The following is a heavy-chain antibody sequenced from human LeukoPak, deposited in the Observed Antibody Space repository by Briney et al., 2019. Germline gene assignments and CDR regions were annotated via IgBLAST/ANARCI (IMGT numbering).Heavy chain of an antibody. V-gene: IGHV3-74*01. CDR3: ARATYGGNVDY. CDR2: ISDEGSHT. CDR1: GFTFSSYW. D-gene: IGHD4-23*01. Sequence: PGGSLRLSCAASGFTFSSYWMHWVRQAPGKGLVWVSRISDEGSHTFYADSVKGRFTISRDNAKNSLYLQMNSLRAEDTAVYYCARATYGGNVDYWGQGTLVTVSS. J-gene: IGHJ4*02.